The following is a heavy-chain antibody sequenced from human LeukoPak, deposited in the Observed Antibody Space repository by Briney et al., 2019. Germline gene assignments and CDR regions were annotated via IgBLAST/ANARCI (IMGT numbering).Heavy chain of an antibody. CDR1: GYTLTELS. V-gene: IGHV1-24*01. J-gene: IGHJ4*02. CDR2: FDPEDGKT. CDR3: ARDRDYTYYYGSGSYPYFFDY. D-gene: IGHD3-10*01. Sequence: ASVKVSCKVSGYTLTELSIHWVRQAPGKGLEWVGGFDPEDGKTIYTQKFQGRVTMTEDTSTDTAYMDLSSLRAEDTAVYYCARDRDYTYYYGSGSYPYFFDYWGQGTLVTVSS.